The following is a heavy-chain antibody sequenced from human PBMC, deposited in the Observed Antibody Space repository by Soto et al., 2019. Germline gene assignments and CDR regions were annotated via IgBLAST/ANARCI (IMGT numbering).Heavy chain of an antibody. CDR1: VFSFSTTKMC. D-gene: IGHD3-3*02. Sequence: QITVKESGPTLVKPTQPLMLTCTFSVFSFSTTKMCVGWIRELPGKALEWLALIYWDDDKRYSPSLKSRLNITKDTSRKQVLLTLTNMDPVDTAKYVCARADMGAISGLVFQHWGPGTLVTFSS. CDR2: IYWDDDK. V-gene: IGHV2-5*02. J-gene: IGHJ1*01. CDR3: ARADMGAISGLVFQH.